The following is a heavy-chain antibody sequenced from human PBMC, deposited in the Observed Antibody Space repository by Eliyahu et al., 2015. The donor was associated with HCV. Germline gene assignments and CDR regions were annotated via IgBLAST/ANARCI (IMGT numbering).Heavy chain of an antibody. J-gene: IGHJ6*02. CDR1: GISFXXYS. V-gene: IGHV3-21*01. CDR2: ISHSNTYI. D-gene: IGHD4-17*01. CDR3: ARQGWRLASDSDEYSYSGMDV. Sequence: EGQMVESGGGLVNPGGSLRLSCVVSGISFXXYSMHXFRQAPGKGLEWVXSISHSNTYIDYADSVRGRFTISRDNAKNSLYLQMRSLRAEDTALYFCARQGWRLASDSDEYSYSGMDVWGQGTTVTVSS.